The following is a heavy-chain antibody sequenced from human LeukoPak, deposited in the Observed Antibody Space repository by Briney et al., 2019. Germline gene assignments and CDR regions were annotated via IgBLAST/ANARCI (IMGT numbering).Heavy chain of an antibody. Sequence: PSETRSLTCAVYGGSFSGYYWSWIRQPPGKGLEWIGEINHSGSTNYNPSLKSRVTISVDTSKNQFSLKLSSVTAADTAVYYCARGRYTLIWLQYYYYGMDVWGQGTTVTVSS. D-gene: IGHD5-18*01. J-gene: IGHJ6*02. V-gene: IGHV4-34*01. CDR3: ARGRYTLIWLQYYYYGMDV. CDR1: GGSFSGYY. CDR2: INHSGST.